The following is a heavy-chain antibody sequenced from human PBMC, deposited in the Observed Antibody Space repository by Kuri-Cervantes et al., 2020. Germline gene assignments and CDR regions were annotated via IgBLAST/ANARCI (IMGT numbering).Heavy chain of an antibody. CDR2: ISGSGGST. CDR3: AKSAGDYAPLDY. V-gene: IGHV3-23*01. J-gene: IGHJ4*02. Sequence: GESLKISCAASGFTFDNYAMSWVRQAPGKGLEWVSAISGSGGSTYYADSVKGRFTISRDNSKNTLYLQMNSLRAEDTAVYYCAKSAGDYAPLDYWGQGTLVTVSS. CDR1: GFTFDNYA. D-gene: IGHD4-17*01.